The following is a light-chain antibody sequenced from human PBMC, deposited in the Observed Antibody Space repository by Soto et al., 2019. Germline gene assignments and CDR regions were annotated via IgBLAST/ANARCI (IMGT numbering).Light chain of an antibody. CDR1: SSDVGSYNL. CDR3: CSYAGSSTLV. V-gene: IGLV2-23*02. Sequence: QSVLTQPASESGSPGQSITISCTGTSSDVGSYNLVSWYQQHPGKAPKLMIYEVSKRPSGVSNRFSGSKSGNTASLTISGLQAEDEADYYCCSYAGSSTLVFGTGTKVTVL. J-gene: IGLJ1*01. CDR2: EVS.